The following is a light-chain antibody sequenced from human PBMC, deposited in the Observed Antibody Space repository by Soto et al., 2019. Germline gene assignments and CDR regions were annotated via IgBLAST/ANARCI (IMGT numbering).Light chain of an antibody. CDR3: QQYNSYPFT. Sequence: DIQMTQSPSSLSASVGDRVTITCRAGQGVRTDLAWYQQKPGKAPKSLISAASDLQSGVPSRFGGSGSETDFTLTITNLQPEDFATYYCQQYNSYPFTFGPGTKVDIK. CDR2: AAS. J-gene: IGKJ3*01. V-gene: IGKV1-16*01. CDR1: QGVRTD.